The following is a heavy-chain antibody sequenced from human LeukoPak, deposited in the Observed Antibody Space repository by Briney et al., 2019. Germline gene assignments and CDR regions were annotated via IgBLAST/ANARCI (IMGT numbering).Heavy chain of an antibody. V-gene: IGHV4-31*03. CDR1: GGSISSDDYY. CDR2: IYYSGST. J-gene: IGHJ4*02. CDR3: ARAETPRNSYGYLDY. Sequence: SQTLSLTCTVSGGSISSDDYYWSWIRQHPGKGLEWIGYIYYSGSTYYNPSLKSRVTISIDTSKNQFSLKLSSVTAADTAVYYCARAETPRNSYGYLDYWSQGTLVTVSS. D-gene: IGHD5-18*01.